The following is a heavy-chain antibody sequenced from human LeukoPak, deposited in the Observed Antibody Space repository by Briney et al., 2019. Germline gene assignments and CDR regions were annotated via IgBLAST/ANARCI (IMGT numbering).Heavy chain of an antibody. V-gene: IGHV3-53*01. Sequence: GGSLRLSCAASGFTVSSNYMSWVRQAPGKGLEWFSIIYSAGSTYYADSVRGRFTISRDSSKNTVCLQMNSLRAEDTAVYYCASGGLGARKYYSDPFHYWGQGTLVTVSS. CDR2: IYSAGST. CDR1: GFTVSSNY. CDR3: ASGGLGARKYYSDPFHY. D-gene: IGHD3-10*01. J-gene: IGHJ4*02.